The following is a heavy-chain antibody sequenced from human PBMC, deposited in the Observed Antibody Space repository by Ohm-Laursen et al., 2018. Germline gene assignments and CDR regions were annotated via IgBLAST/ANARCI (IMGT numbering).Heavy chain of an antibody. V-gene: IGHV4-38-2*01. CDR2: IYHSGST. J-gene: IGHJ4*02. Sequence: SETLSLTCAVSGYSISGNYHWGWIRQPPGKGLEWIGSIYHSGSTYYNPSLKSRVTISVDTSKNQFSLKLSSVTAADTAVYYCARTGYCSGGTCYCDYWGQGTLATVSS. D-gene: IGHD2-15*01. CDR1: GYSISGNYH. CDR3: ARTGYCSGGTCYCDY.